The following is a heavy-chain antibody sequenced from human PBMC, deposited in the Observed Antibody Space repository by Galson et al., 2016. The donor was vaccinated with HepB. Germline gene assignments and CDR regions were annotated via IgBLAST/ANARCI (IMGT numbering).Heavy chain of an antibody. CDR1: RFTFSSYW. Sequence: SLRLSCAASRFTFSSYWMYWVRQAPGKGLVWVSRINNDGSSTSYADSVKGRFTISRDNAKNTLYLQMNSLRAEDTAVYYCVRDKVTPGTNWFDPWGQGTLVTVSS. CDR3: VRDKVTPGTNWFDP. V-gene: IGHV3-74*01. J-gene: IGHJ5*02. D-gene: IGHD4-11*01. CDR2: INNDGSST.